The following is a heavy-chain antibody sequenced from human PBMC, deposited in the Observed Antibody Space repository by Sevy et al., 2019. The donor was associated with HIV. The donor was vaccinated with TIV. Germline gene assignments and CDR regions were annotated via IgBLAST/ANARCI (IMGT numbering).Heavy chain of an antibody. V-gene: IGHV3-72*01. CDR1: GFTFSSYG. CDR3: ARASRRDYYYGMDV. J-gene: IGHJ6*02. Sequence: GGSLRLSCGASGFTFSSYGMHWVRQAPGKGLEWVGRTRNKANSYTTKYAASVKGRFTISRDDSKNSLYLQMNSLKTEDTAVYYCARASRRDYYYGMDVWGQGTTVTVSS. CDR2: TRNKANSYTT.